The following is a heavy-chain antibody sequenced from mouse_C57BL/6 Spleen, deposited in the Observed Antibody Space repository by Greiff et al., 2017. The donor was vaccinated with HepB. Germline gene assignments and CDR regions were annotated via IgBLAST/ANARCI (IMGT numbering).Heavy chain of an antibody. D-gene: IGHD2-1*01. V-gene: IGHV5-17*01. Sequence: EVQLVESGGGLVKPGGSLKLSCAASGFTFSDYGMHWVRQAPEKGLEWVAYISSGSSTIYYADTVKGRVTISRDNAKNTPFLQMTSLRSEDTAMYYCARNGNYEAWFAYWGRGTLVTVSA. J-gene: IGHJ3*01. CDR1: GFTFSDYG. CDR2: ISSGSSTI. CDR3: ARNGNYEAWFAY.